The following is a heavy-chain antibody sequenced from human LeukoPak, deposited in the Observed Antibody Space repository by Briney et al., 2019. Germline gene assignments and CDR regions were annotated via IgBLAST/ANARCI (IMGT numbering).Heavy chain of an antibody. CDR3: ARVGRLAFDC. D-gene: IGHD2-15*01. Sequence: GGSLRLSCAASGFTFSSYEMNWVRQAPGKGLEWVSYISSSGSTIYYADSVKGRFTISRDNAKNSLYLQMNSLRAEDTAVYYCARVGRLAFDCWGQGTLVTVSS. CDR1: GFTFSSYE. CDR2: ISSSGSTI. J-gene: IGHJ4*02. V-gene: IGHV3-48*03.